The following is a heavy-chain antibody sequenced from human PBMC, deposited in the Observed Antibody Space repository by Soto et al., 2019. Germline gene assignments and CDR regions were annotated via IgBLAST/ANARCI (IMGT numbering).Heavy chain of an antibody. CDR2: IWYDGSNK. CDR1: GFTFSSYG. V-gene: IGHV3-33*01. J-gene: IGHJ3*02. D-gene: IGHD3-3*01. CDR3: ARDKGPYDFWSGYHDAFDI. Sequence: ESGGGVVQPGRSLRLSCAASGFTFSSYGMHWVRQAPGKGLEWVAVIWYDGSNKYYADSVKGRFTISRDNSKNTLYLQMNSLRAEDTAVYYCARDKGPYDFWSGYHDAFDIWGQGTMVTVSS.